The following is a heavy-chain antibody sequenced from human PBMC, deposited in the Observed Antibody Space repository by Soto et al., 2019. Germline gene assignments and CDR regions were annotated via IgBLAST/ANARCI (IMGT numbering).Heavy chain of an antibody. CDR2: INPSGGRT. V-gene: IGHV1-46*01. CDR1: GYTFTIYY. Sequence: GASVKVSWNASGYTFTIYYMHWVRQAPGHGLEWMGIINPSGGRTSYAQKFQGRVTMTRDTSTSTVYMELSSLRSEDTAVYYCARDYGCSGGSCYLNWFDPWGQGTLVTVSS. D-gene: IGHD2-15*01. J-gene: IGHJ5*02. CDR3: ARDYGCSGGSCYLNWFDP.